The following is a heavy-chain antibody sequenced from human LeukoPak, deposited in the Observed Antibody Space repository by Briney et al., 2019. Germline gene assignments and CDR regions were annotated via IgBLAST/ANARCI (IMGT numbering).Heavy chain of an antibody. CDR3: AKGLYYYDSSGPFDY. CDR2: INPNSGGT. D-gene: IGHD3-22*01. Sequence: EASVKVSCKASGYTFTGYYMHWVRQAPGQGLEWMGWINPNSGGTNFAQKFQDRVTMTRDTSISTAYMELSRLRSDDTAVYYCAKGLYYYDSSGPFDYWGQGNLVTVSS. J-gene: IGHJ4*02. V-gene: IGHV1-2*02. CDR1: GYTFTGYY.